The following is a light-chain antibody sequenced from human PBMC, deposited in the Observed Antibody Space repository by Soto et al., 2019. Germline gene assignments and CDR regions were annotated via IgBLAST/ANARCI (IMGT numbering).Light chain of an antibody. J-gene: IGKJ3*01. Sequence: AIRMTQSPSSLSASTGDRVTITCRASQGISSYLAWYQQKPGKAPKLLIYAASTLQSGVPSRFSGSGSGTDFTLTISCLQSEDFATYYCQQYYSYPGFTFGPGTKVYSK. CDR1: QGISSY. CDR3: QQYYSYPGFT. CDR2: AAS. V-gene: IGKV1-8*01.